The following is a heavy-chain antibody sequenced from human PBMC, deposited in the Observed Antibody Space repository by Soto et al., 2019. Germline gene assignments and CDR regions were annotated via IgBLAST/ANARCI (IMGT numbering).Heavy chain of an antibody. CDR3: ARGTWSMNYFDH. CDR2: IYYSGSP. J-gene: IGHJ4*02. D-gene: IGHD2-8*01. V-gene: IGHV4-30-4*01. Sequence: SATLSLTCTFSGSSISSGDYYWNWIRQPPGKGLEWIGYIYYSGSPYYSPSLKSRVTISVDTSKNQFSLKLSSVTAADTAVYYCARGTWSMNYFDHWGQGTLVTVS. CDR1: GSSISSGDYY.